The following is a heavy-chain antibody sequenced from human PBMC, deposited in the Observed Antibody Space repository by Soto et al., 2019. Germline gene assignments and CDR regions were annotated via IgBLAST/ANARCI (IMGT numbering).Heavy chain of an antibody. CDR3: ARGANYDILTGYYPFDY. J-gene: IGHJ4*02. V-gene: IGHV1-69*01. CDR1: GGTFSSYA. CDR2: IIPIFGTA. D-gene: IGHD3-9*01. Sequence: QVQLVQSGAEVKKPGSSVKVSCKASGGTFSSYAISWVRQAPGQGLEWMGGIIPIFGTANYAQKLQGRVTITADESTSTAYMELSSLRSEDTAVYYCARGANYDILTGYYPFDYWGQGTLVTVSS.